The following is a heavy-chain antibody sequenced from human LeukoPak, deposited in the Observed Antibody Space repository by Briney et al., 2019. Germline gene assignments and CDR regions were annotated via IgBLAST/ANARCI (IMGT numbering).Heavy chain of an antibody. CDR3: ARHSSGWHFDS. J-gene: IGHJ4*02. D-gene: IGHD6-19*01. V-gene: IGHV4-59*02. CDR2: FLYSGGP. CDR1: GVSVSNHY. Sequence: SETLSLTCSVSGVSVSNHYWSWIRQPPGKGLEWIGWFLYSGGPYFNPSLGRRVTISADTSRNHLSLNLRSLTAADTAVYYCARHSSGWHFDSWGEGALVTVSS.